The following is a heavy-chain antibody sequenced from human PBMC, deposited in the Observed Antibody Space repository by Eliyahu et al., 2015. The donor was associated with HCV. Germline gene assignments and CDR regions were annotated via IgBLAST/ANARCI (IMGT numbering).Heavy chain of an antibody. CDR2: ISGSGGST. CDR3: ANGIGSDWYFDL. CDR1: GFXFSSYA. V-gene: IGHV3-23*01. Sequence: EVQLLESGGGLVQPGGSLRLSCAASGFXFSSYAMNWVRQAPGKGLEWVSGISGSGGSTYYADSVKGRFTISRDNSKNTLYLQMNSLRADDMAVYYCANGIGSDWYFDLWGRGTLVTVSS. D-gene: IGHD1-26*01. J-gene: IGHJ2*01.